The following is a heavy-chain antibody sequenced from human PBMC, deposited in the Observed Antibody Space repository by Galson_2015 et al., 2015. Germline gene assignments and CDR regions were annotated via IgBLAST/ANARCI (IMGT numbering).Heavy chain of an antibody. CDR3: AKRGDDYGDYEHY. J-gene: IGHJ4*02. Sequence: SLRLSCAASGFTFSSYAMSWVRQAPGKGLEWVSAISGSGGSTYYADSVKGRFTISRDNSKNTLYLQMNSQRAEDTAVYYCAKRGDDYGDYEHYWGQGTLVTVSS. D-gene: IGHD4-17*01. CDR2: ISGSGGST. CDR1: GFTFSSYA. V-gene: IGHV3-23*01.